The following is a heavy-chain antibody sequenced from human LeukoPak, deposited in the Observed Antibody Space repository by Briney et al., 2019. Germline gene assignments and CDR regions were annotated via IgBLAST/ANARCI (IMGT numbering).Heavy chain of an antibody. CDR2: INPNSGCT. Sequence: ASVKVSCKASGYTFTGYYMHWVRQAPGQGLEWMGWINPNSGCTNYAQKFQGRVTMTRDTSISTAYMELSRLRSDDTAVYYCAREMADIVVVPAAPAEGYYYYYMDVWGKGTTVTVSS. D-gene: IGHD2-2*01. CDR1: GYTFTGYY. CDR3: AREMADIVVVPAAPAEGYYYYYMDV. J-gene: IGHJ6*03. V-gene: IGHV1-2*02.